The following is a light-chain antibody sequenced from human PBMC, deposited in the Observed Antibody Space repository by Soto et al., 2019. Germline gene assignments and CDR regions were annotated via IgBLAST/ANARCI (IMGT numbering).Light chain of an antibody. CDR2: DVN. J-gene: IGLJ1*01. CDR3: TSYTSIATHV. CDR1: SSDVGSYNL. V-gene: IGLV2-14*02. Sequence: QSALTQPASVCGSPGQSITISCTGTSSDVGSYNLVSWYQQHPGKAPKLMIYDVNNRPSGVSNRFSGSKSDNTASLTISGLQAEDEADSYCTSYTSIATHVFGTGTKVTVL.